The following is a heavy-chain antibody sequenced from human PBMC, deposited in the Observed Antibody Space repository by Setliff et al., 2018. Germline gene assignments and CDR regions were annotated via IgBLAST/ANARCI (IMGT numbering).Heavy chain of an antibody. CDR1: GGSFSGYY. CDR3: ASIALTEPSYYDYVWGSYRFFHYFDY. V-gene: IGHV4-31*11. D-gene: IGHD3-16*02. Sequence: SEILSLTCAVYGGSFSGYYWSWIRQHPGKGLEWIGYIYYSGSTYYNPSLKSRVTISVDTSKNQFSLKLSSVTAADTAVYYCASIALTEPSYYDYVWGSYRFFHYFDYWGQGTLVTVSS. CDR2: IYYSGST. J-gene: IGHJ4*02.